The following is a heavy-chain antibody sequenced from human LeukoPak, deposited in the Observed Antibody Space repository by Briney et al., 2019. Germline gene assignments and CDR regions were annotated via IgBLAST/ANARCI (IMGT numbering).Heavy chain of an antibody. CDR1: GFTFRSYA. CDR2: ISESGVGT. J-gene: IGHJ4*02. D-gene: IGHD1-26*01. Sequence: QPGGSLRLSCAASGFTFRSYAMNWVRQAPGKGLEWVSGISESGVGTNYADSVKGRFTTSRDNSKNTLYLQMNSLRAEDTAVYYCAKVKVGATIDYWGQGTLVTVPS. V-gene: IGHV3-23*01. CDR3: AKVKVGATIDY.